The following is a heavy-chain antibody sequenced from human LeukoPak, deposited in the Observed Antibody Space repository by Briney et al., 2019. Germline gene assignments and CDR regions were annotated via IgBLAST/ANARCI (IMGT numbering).Heavy chain of an antibody. CDR2: ISSSSSTI. V-gene: IGHV3-48*02. CDR1: GFSFSRYS. J-gene: IGHJ4*02. CDR3: ARGHLYSSGWYDY. Sequence: GGSLRLSCAASGFSFSRYSMNWVRQAPGKGLEWVSYISSSSSTIYYADSVKGRFTISRDNAKNSLHLQMKSLRDEDTAVYYCARGHLYSSGWYDYWGQGTLVTVSS. D-gene: IGHD6-19*01.